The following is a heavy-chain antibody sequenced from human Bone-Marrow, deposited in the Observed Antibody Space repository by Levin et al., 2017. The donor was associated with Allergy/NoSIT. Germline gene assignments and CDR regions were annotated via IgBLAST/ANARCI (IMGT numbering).Heavy chain of an antibody. CDR2: LTFDGTTE. J-gene: IGHJ4*02. CDR1: GFTFNISP. D-gene: IGHD6-19*01. Sequence: TGESLKISCAASGFTFNISPMHWVCQAPGKGLEWLAVLTFDGTTEHYADSVKGRFTISRDTSRNTLYLQMNSLTPEDTAVYYCARPLMSGFSNGWYFDSWGQGTLVTVSS. CDR3: ARPLMSGFSNGWYFDS. V-gene: IGHV3-30-3*01.